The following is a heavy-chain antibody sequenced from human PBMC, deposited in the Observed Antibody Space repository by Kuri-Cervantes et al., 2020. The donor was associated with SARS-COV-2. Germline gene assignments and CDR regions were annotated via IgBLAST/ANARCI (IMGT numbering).Heavy chain of an antibody. D-gene: IGHD2-2*01. V-gene: IGHV1-24*01. CDR3: VRDLAVVVPAATDDY. CDR2: FDSEDGET. Sequence: ASVKVSCKVSGYTLTELSMHWVRQAPGKGLEWMGGFDSEDGETIYAQKFQGRVTMTEDTSTDTAYMELSRLRSDDTAVYYCVRDLAVVVPAATDDYWGQGTLVTVSS. CDR1: GYTLTELS. J-gene: IGHJ4*02.